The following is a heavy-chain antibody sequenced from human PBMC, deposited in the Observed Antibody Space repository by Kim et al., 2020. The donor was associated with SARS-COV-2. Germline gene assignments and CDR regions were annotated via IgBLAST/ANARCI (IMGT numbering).Heavy chain of an antibody. D-gene: IGHD2-2*02. Sequence: RVTISVDTSKNQFSLKLSSVTAADTAVYYCARGRIVVVPAAILYYYGMDVWGQGTTVTVSS. CDR3: ARGRIVVVPAAILYYYGMDV. J-gene: IGHJ6*02. V-gene: IGHV4-34*01.